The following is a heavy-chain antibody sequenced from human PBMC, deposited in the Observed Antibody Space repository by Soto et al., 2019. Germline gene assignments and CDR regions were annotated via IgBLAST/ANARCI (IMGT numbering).Heavy chain of an antibody. V-gene: IGHV3-33*01. J-gene: IGHJ5*02. CDR2: IWYDGSNI. CDR3: ARDLDSSSYNWFDP. Sequence: LSCAASGFTFSSYGMHWVRQAPGKGLEWVAVIWYDGSNIYYADSVKGRFTISRDNSKNTLYLQMNSLRAEDTAVYYCARDLDSSSYNWFDPWGQGTLVTVSS. CDR1: GFTFSSYG. D-gene: IGHD6-13*01.